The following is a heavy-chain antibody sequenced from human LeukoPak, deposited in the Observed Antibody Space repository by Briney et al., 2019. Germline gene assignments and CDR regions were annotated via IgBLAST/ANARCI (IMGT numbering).Heavy chain of an antibody. CDR3: ARGGDILTGYGYYYYYYMDV. V-gene: IGHV1-2*02. J-gene: IGHJ6*03. D-gene: IGHD3-9*01. CDR2: INPNIGGT. Sequence: ASVKVSCKASGYTFTGYYMHWVRQAPGQGLEWMGWINPNIGGTNYGQKFQGRVTTSRDTSISTAYMELSRLISDDTAVYYCARGGDILTGYGYYYYYYMDVWGKGTTVTISS. CDR1: GYTFTGYY.